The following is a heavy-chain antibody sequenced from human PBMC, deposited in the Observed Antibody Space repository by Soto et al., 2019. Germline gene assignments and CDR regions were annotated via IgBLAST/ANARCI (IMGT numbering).Heavy chain of an antibody. J-gene: IGHJ4*02. D-gene: IGHD3-22*01. CDR1: GASISSYY. CDR3: ANYDNSGFGFWG. V-gene: IGHV4-59*13. CDR2: TYQRGTT. Sequence: SETLSLSCTVSGASISSYYWSWIRQPPGKGLEWMGFTYQRGTTNYNPSLKSRVTLVVXXXXXXFXLXLXXXTAAXTAVYYCANYDNSGFGFWGWGQGTLVTVS.